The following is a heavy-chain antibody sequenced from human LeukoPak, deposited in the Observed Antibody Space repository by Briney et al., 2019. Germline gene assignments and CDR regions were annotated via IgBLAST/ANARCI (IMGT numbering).Heavy chain of an antibody. CDR1: GFTVSSNY. CDR2: IYSGGST. Sequence: HPGGSLRLSCAASGFTVSSNYMSWVRQAPGKGLEWVSVIYSGGSTYYADSVKGRFTISRDNSKNTLYLQMNGLRAEDTAVYYCASRYCSGGSCYDDAFDIWGQGTMVTVSS. J-gene: IGHJ3*02. V-gene: IGHV3-66*02. CDR3: ASRYCSGGSCYDDAFDI. D-gene: IGHD2-15*01.